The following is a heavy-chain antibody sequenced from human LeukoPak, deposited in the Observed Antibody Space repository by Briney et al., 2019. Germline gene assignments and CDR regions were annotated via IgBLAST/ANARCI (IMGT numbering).Heavy chain of an antibody. J-gene: IGHJ5*02. D-gene: IGHD6-19*01. CDR3: ARQLNKYIAVAGPNWFDP. CDR2: IYYSGST. CDR1: GGSISSSSYY. Sequence: SETLSLTCTVSGGSISSSSYYWGWIRQPPGKGLEWIGSIYYSGSTYYNPSLKSRVTISVDTSKNQFSLKLSSVTAADTAVYYCARQLNKYIAVAGPNWFDPWGQGTLVTVSS. V-gene: IGHV4-39*01.